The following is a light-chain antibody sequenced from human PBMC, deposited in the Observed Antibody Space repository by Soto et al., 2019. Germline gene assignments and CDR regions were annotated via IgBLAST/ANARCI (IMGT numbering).Light chain of an antibody. CDR2: EGI. CDR1: SSDVGSYNL. Sequence: QSALTQPASVSGSPGQSITISCTGTSSDVGSYNLVSWYQHHPGKAPKLMIYEGIKRPSGVSNRFSGSKSGNTASLTIAGLQAEDEADYYCCSYAGSSTVVLGGGTKVTVL. J-gene: IGLJ2*01. CDR3: CSYAGSSTVV. V-gene: IGLV2-23*01.